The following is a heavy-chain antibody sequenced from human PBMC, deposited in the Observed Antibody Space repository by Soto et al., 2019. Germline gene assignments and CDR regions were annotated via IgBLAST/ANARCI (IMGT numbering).Heavy chain of an antibody. CDR1: GFTFSSYE. D-gene: IGHD3-3*01. Sequence: GGSLRLSCAASGFTFSSYEMNWVRQAPGKGLEWVSYISSSGSTIYYADSVKGRFTISRDNAKNSLYLQMNSLRAEDTAVYYCAREGSGDVFGPRYGMDVWGQGTTVTVSS. CDR2: ISSSGSTI. V-gene: IGHV3-48*03. J-gene: IGHJ6*02. CDR3: AREGSGDVFGPRYGMDV.